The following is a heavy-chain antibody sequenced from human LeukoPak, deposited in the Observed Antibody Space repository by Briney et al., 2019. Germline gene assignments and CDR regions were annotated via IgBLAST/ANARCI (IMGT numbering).Heavy chain of an antibody. Sequence: GGSLRLSCAASGFTFDDYAMHWVRQAPGKGLEWVSGISWYSGSIGYADSVKGRFTISRDNAKNSLYLQMNSLRAEDTALYYCAKEHRVSAAFDYWGQGTLVTVSS. V-gene: IGHV3-9*01. CDR1: GFTFDDYA. J-gene: IGHJ4*02. CDR3: AKEHRVSAAFDY. CDR2: ISWYSGSI.